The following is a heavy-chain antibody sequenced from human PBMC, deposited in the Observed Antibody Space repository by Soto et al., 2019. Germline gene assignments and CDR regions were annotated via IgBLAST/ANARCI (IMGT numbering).Heavy chain of an antibody. V-gene: IGHV3-11*04. J-gene: IGHJ4*02. CDR2: ISSSGSTI. CDR3: TRGPGYYFDY. Sequence: PGGTLGLSCAASGFPLSEYYMSWIRQAPGKGLEWVSHISSSGSTIYYADSVKGRFTISRDNAKNSLYLQMGSLRAEDMAVYYCTRGPGYYFDYWGQGTRVTVSS. CDR1: GFPLSEYY.